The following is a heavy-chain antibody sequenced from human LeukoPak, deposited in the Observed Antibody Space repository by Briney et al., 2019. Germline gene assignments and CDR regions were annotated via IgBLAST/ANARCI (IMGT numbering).Heavy chain of an antibody. CDR1: GFTFSSYS. CDR3: ARVNAPTYHYYDSSGYYPGTLVY. D-gene: IGHD3-22*01. Sequence: RSGGSLRLSCAASGFTFSSYSMNWVRQAPGKGLEWVSSISSSSSYIYYADSVKGRFTISRDNAKNSLYLQMNSLRAEDTAVYYCARVNAPTYHYYDSSGYYPGTLVYWGQGTLVTVSS. V-gene: IGHV3-21*01. J-gene: IGHJ4*02. CDR2: ISSSSSYI.